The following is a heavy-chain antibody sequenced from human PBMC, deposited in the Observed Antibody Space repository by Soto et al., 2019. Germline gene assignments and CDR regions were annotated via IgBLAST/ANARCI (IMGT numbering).Heavy chain of an antibody. D-gene: IGHD6-19*01. CDR2: INAGNGNT. J-gene: IGHJ2*01. V-gene: IGHV1-3*01. Sequence: QVQLVQSGAEVKKPGASVKVSCKASGYTFTSYAMHWVRQAPGQRLEWMGWINAGNGNTKYSQKFQGRVTITRDTSASTAYMELSRLRSEDTAVYFCARDSVAVAGSHWYFDLWGRGTLVTVSS. CDR1: GYTFTSYA. CDR3: ARDSVAVAGSHWYFDL.